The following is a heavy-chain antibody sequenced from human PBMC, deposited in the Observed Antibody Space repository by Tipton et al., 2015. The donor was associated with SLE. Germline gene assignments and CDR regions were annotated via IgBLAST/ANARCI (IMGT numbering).Heavy chain of an antibody. CDR3: AREPSWGGNAFDI. J-gene: IGHJ3*02. CDR2: IYYSGST. CDR1: GGSISSYY. Sequence: LRLSCTVSGGSISSYYWSWIRQPPGKGLEWIGYIYYSGSTNYNPSLTSRVTISVDTSKNQFSLKLSSVTAADTAVYYCAREPSWGGNAFDIRGQGTMVTVSS. V-gene: IGHV4-59*01. D-gene: IGHD3-16*01.